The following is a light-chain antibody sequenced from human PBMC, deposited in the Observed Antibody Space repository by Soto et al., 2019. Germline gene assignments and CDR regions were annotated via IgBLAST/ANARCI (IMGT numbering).Light chain of an antibody. V-gene: IGLV1-44*01. CDR2: SDD. CDR3: AAWDDSFDGHVV. CDR1: SSNIGRNT. J-gene: IGLJ2*01. Sequence: QSVLTQPPSASGTPGQRVTISCSGSSSNIGRNTVNWYQQLPGTAPKVLIYSDDQRPSGVPDRFSGSKSGTSASLAISGLRPEDEADYYCAAWDDSFDGHVVFGGGTKLTV.